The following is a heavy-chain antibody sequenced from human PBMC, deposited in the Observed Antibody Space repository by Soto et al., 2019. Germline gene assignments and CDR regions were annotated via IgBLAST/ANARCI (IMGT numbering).Heavy chain of an antibody. D-gene: IGHD2-15*01. CDR3: ARAPDFSGGSCTPITSYYYYGMDV. CDR2: IKQDGSEK. V-gene: IGHV3-7*01. Sequence: GGSLRLSCAASGFTFSSYWMSWVRQAPGKGLEWVANIKQDGSEKYYVDSVKGRFTISRDNAKNSLYLQMNSLRAEDTAVYYCARAPDFSGGSCTPITSYYYYGMDVWAKGPRSPSP. J-gene: IGHJ6*02. CDR1: GFTFSSYW.